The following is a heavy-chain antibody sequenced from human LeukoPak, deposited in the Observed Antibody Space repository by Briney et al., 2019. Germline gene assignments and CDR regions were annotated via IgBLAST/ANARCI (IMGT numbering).Heavy chain of an antibody. CDR3: ASRGYYYYYGMDV. CDR2: IYYSGST. J-gene: IGHJ6*02. CDR1: GGSISSGGHY. Sequence: SQTLSLTCTVSGGSISSGGHYWSWIRQHPGKGLEWIGYIYYSGSTYYNPSLKSRVTISVDTSKNQFSLKLSSVTAADTAVYYCASRGYYYYYGMDVWGQGTTVTVSS. V-gene: IGHV4-31*03.